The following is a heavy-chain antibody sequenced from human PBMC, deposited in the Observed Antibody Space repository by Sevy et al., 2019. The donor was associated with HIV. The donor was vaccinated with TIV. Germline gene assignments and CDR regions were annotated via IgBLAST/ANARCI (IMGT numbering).Heavy chain of an antibody. J-gene: IGHJ1*01. CDR2: ITPNNGNT. Sequence: ASVKVSCKPSGYTFSGYYITWVRQAPGQGLEWMGWITPNNGNTNYARRLQGRVTMTTDTSTATAYMELRNLRSDDTAVYFCARAPSGSQGPGQYFHHWGQGTLVTVSS. CDR3: ARAPSGSQGPGQYFHH. CDR1: GYTFSGYY. V-gene: IGHV1-18*04. D-gene: IGHD1-26*01.